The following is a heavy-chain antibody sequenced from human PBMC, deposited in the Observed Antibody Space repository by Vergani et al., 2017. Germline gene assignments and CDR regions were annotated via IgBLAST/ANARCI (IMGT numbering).Heavy chain of an antibody. CDR2: IYTSGST. CDR1: GSSISSGSYY. CDR3: ARDRARTAYCGSTSCDDYYYMDV. V-gene: IGHV4-61*02. Sequence: QVQLQESGPGLVKPSQTLSLTCTVSGSSISSGSYYWSWIRQPAGKGLEWIGRIYTSGSTNYNPSLKSRVTMSVDTSKNQFSLKLSSVTAADTAVYYCARDRARTAYCGSTSCDDYYYMDVWGKGTTVTVYS. J-gene: IGHJ6*03. D-gene: IGHD2-2*01.